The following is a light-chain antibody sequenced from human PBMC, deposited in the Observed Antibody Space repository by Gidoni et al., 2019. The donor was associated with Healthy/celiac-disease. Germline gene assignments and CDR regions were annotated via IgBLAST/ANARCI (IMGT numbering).Light chain of an antibody. V-gene: IGKV3-20*01. J-gene: IGKJ4*01. CDR1: QSVSNGY. CDR2: GAYGAS. CDR3: QQYGSLVT. Sequence: EIVLTQSPGTLSVSPGERATLSCRASQSVSNGYLAWYQQKPGQAPRLLVYGAYGASTRATGIPDRFSGSGSRTDFTLTISRLEPEDSAVYYCQQYGSLVTFGGGTKVEIK.